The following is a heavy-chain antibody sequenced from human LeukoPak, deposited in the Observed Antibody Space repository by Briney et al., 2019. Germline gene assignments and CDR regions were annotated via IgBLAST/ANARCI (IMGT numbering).Heavy chain of an antibody. CDR2: ITGSGGYT. J-gene: IGHJ4*02. Sequence: PGGSLRLSCAASGFTFSSYAMTWVRQAPGKGREGVSTITGSGGYTYYADSVKGRFTISRDNSKNTLFLRMNSLRAEDTAVYFCAKQSLYDSSGHFHYWGQGTLVTVS. D-gene: IGHD3-22*01. CDR3: AKQSLYDSSGHFHY. CDR1: GFTFSSYA. V-gene: IGHV3-23*01.